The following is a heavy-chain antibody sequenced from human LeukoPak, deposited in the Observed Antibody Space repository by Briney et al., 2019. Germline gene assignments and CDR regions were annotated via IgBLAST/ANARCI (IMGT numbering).Heavy chain of an antibody. J-gene: IGHJ5*02. CDR3: ARGAVAGRNGNWFDP. V-gene: IGHV1-2*02. Sequence: ASVKVSCKASGYTFTSYYMRWVRQAPGRGLEWMGWINPNSGGTNYAQKFQGRVTMTRDTSISTAYMELSRLRSDDTAVYYCARGAVAGRNGNWFDPWGQGTLVTVSS. CDR1: GYTFTSYY. CDR2: INPNSGGT. D-gene: IGHD6-19*01.